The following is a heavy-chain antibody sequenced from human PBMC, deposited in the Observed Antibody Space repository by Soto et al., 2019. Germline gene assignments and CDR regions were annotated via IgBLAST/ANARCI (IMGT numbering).Heavy chain of an antibody. D-gene: IGHD4-17*01. CDR3: ARGDYGDYGRYFDY. Sequence: ESVGGVVQPGRSLRLSCAASGFTFSSYGMHWVRQAPGKGLEWVAVIWYDGSNKYYADSVKGRFTISRDNSKNTLYLQMNSLRAEDTAVYYCARGDYGDYGRYFDYWGQGTLVTVSS. V-gene: IGHV3-33*01. J-gene: IGHJ4*02. CDR1: GFTFSSYG. CDR2: IWYDGSNK.